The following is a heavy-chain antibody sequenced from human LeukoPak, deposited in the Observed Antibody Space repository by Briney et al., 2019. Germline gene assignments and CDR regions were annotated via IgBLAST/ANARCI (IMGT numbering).Heavy chain of an antibody. Sequence: PGGSLRLSCAASGFTFDDYAMHWVRQAPGKGLEWVSGISWNSGSIGYADSVKGRFTISRDNAKNSLYLQMNSLRAEDTALYYCARRGTPYSSSSYHYDYYYMDVWGKGTTVTVSS. J-gene: IGHJ6*03. CDR2: ISWNSGSI. V-gene: IGHV3-9*01. CDR3: ARRGTPYSSSSYHYDYYYMDV. CDR1: GFTFDDYA. D-gene: IGHD6-6*01.